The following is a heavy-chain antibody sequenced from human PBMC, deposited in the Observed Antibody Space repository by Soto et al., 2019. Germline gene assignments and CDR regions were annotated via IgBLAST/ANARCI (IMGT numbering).Heavy chain of an antibody. J-gene: IGHJ3*02. D-gene: IGHD3-22*01. V-gene: IGHV3-21*01. CDR1: GFTFNYYP. CDR3: ASGDYYDSSGDAFDI. CDR2: ISSSSSYI. Sequence: GGSLRLSCAASGFTFNYYPMHWVRQAPGKGLEWVSSISSSSSYIYYADSVEGRFTISRDNAKNSLYLQMNSLRAEDTAVYYCASGDYYDSSGDAFDIWGQGTMVTVSS.